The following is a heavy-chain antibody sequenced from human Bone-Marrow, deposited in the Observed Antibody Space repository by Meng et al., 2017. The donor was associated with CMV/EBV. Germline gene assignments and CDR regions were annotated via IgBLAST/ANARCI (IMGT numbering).Heavy chain of an antibody. CDR2: INPSGGST. CDR1: GYTFTGYY. D-gene: IGHD2-2*02. CDR3: ARVRISDIVVVPAAIGGYYYGMDV. V-gene: IGHV1-46*01. Sequence: ASVKVSCKASGYTFTGYYMHWVRQAPGQGLEWMGIINPSGGSTSYAQKFQGRVTMTRDTSTSTVYMELSSLRSEDTAVYYCARVRISDIVVVPAAIGGYYYGMDVWGQGTTVTVSS. J-gene: IGHJ6*02.